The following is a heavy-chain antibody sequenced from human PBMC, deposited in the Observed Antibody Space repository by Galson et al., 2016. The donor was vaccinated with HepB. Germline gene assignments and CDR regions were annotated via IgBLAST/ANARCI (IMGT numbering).Heavy chain of an antibody. CDR3: AKATADYYDSTGLYPGHFFDY. D-gene: IGHD3-22*01. Sequence: SLRLSCATSGFSFNDHYMDWVRQTPGKGLEWVGRTRNERYGHTIQYAASVKGRFTISRDDSKNSVYLQMDSLKTEDTAVYYCAKATADYYDSTGLYPGHFFDYWGQGTLVTVSS. V-gene: IGHV3-72*01. CDR1: GFSFNDHY. CDR2: TRNERYGHTI. J-gene: IGHJ4*02.